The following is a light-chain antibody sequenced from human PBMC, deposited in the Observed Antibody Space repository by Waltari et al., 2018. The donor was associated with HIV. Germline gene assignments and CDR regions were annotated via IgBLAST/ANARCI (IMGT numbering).Light chain of an antibody. CDR3: SSYSSTNTLGV. V-gene: IGLV2-14*01. J-gene: IGLJ3*02. CDR2: EVT. Sequence: QSALTQPASVSGSPGQSITISCTGYSSDIGGFNYVSWYQHHPGKAPKLIIYEVTNRPSGVSNRFSGSKSGNTASLTISGLQPEDEADYYCSSYSSTNTLGVFGGGTILTVL. CDR1: SSDIGGFNY.